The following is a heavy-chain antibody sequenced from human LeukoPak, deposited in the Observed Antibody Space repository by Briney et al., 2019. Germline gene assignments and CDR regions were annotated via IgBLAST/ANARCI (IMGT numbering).Heavy chain of an antibody. CDR1: GFTFDDYA. CDR2: ISWNSGSI. CDR3: ARDFTQWLVRGCFDY. V-gene: IGHV3-9*01. D-gene: IGHD6-19*01. Sequence: PGGSLRLSCAASGFTFDDYAMHWVRQAPGKGLEWVSGISWNSGSIGYADSVKGRFTISRDNAKNSLYLQMNSLRAEDTAVYYCARDFTQWLVRGCFDYWGQGTLVTVSS. J-gene: IGHJ4*02.